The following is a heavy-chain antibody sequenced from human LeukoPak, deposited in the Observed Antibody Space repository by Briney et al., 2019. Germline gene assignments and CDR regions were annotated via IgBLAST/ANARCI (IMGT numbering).Heavy chain of an antibody. D-gene: IGHD3-22*01. Sequence: LVKVSCKASGGTFSSYAISWVRQAPGQGLEWMGRIIPIFGTANYAQKFQGRVTITTDESTSTAYMELSSLRSEDTAVYYCARTYYYDSSGYYYWGQGTLVTVSS. V-gene: IGHV1-69*05. J-gene: IGHJ4*02. CDR3: ARTYYYDSSGYYY. CDR2: IIPIFGTA. CDR1: GGTFSSYA.